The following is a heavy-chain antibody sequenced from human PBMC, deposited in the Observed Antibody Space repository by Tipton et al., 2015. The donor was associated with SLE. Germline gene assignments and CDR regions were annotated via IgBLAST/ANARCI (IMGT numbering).Heavy chain of an antibody. V-gene: IGHV4-59*01. Sequence: TLSLTCTVSGGSISSYYWSWIRQPPGKGLEWIGYIYYSGSTNYNPSLKSRVTISVDTSKNQFSLKLSSVTAADTAVYYCARWAGPTVNFYYWGQGTLVTVSS. CDR2: IYYSGST. CDR3: ARWAGPTVNFYY. D-gene: IGHD4-11*01. CDR1: GGSISSYY. J-gene: IGHJ4*02.